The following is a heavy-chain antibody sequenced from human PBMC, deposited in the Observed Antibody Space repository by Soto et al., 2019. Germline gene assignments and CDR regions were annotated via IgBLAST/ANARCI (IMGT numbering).Heavy chain of an antibody. Sequence: SLSLSSAASGFTVSSYAMHWVRQAPGKGLEWVAVISYDGSNKYYADSVKGRFTISRDNSKNTLYLQMNSLRAEDTAVYYCARDSVEQSFLGLFDYWGQGTLVTVSS. CDR3: ARDSVEQSFLGLFDY. V-gene: IGHV3-30-3*01. J-gene: IGHJ4*02. CDR1: GFTVSSYA. D-gene: IGHD6-19*01. CDR2: ISYDGSNK.